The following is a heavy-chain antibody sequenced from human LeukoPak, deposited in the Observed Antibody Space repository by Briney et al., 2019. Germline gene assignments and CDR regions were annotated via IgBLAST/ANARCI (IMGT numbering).Heavy chain of an antibody. CDR2: ISSSSSTI. D-gene: IGHD4-17*01. CDR1: GFTFSSYS. V-gene: IGHV3-48*01. Sequence: GGSLRLSCAASGFTFSSYSMNWVRQAPGKGLEWVSYISSSSSTIYYADSVKGRFTISRDNAKNSLYLQMNSLSAGDTAVYYCARSGLYGDYPFDYWGQGTLVTVAS. J-gene: IGHJ4*02. CDR3: ARSGLYGDYPFDY.